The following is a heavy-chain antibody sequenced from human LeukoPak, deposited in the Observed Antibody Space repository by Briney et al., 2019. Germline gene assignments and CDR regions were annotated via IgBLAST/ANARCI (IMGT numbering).Heavy chain of an antibody. J-gene: IGHJ4*02. D-gene: IGHD2-2*01. V-gene: IGHV3-30*02. CDR3: AKSSYCSSNRCYLPLDY. Sequence: GWSLRLSCPASGFTFSSYGMYWVRQAPGKRLEWAAFIRVDGSTKYYADSVKGRYTISRDNSENTLYLQMNSLRTEDTAIYYCAKSSYCSSNRCYLPLDYWGQGTLVSVSS. CDR2: IRVDGSTK. CDR1: GFTFSSYG.